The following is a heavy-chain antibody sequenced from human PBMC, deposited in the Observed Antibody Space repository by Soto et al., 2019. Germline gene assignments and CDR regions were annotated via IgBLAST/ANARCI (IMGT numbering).Heavy chain of an antibody. D-gene: IGHD3-16*01. V-gene: IGHV3-15*01. CDR3: TTENLYDYIWGSFNPTFDY. CDR2: IKSKTDGGTT. J-gene: IGHJ4*02. Sequence: EVQLVESGGGLVKPGGFLRLSCAASGFTFSNAWMSWVRQAPGKGLEWVGRIKSKTDGGTTDYAAPVKGRFTISRDDSKNTLYLQMNSLKTEDTAVYYCTTENLYDYIWGSFNPTFDYWGQGTLVTVSS. CDR1: GFTFSNAW.